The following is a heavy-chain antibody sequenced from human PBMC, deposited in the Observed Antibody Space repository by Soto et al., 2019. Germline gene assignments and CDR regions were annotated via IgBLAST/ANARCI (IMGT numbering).Heavy chain of an antibody. Sequence: GGSLRLSCAASGFTFNSYAMSWVRQAPGKGLEWVSGISGSGGSRYYADSVKGRFTISRDNSKNTLYLQMNSLRTEDTAVYYCAKDGDSSRRPFDSWGQGTLVTVSS. D-gene: IGHD6-13*01. J-gene: IGHJ4*02. CDR2: ISGSGGSR. CDR3: AKDGDSSRRPFDS. V-gene: IGHV3-23*01. CDR1: GFTFNSYA.